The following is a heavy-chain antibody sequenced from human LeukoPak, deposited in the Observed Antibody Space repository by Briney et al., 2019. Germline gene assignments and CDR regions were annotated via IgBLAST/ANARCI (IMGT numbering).Heavy chain of an antibody. D-gene: IGHD3-9*01. J-gene: IGHJ4*02. CDR3: ARRPDYDILTGYYKTTFDY. CDR2: INHSGST. V-gene: IGHV4-34*01. CDR1: GGSFSGYY. Sequence: PSETLSLTCAVYGGSFSGYYWSWIRQPPGKGLEWIGEINHSGSTNYNPSLKSRVTISVDTSKNQFSLKLSSVTAADTAVYYCARRPDYDILTGYYKTTFDYWGQGTLVTVSS.